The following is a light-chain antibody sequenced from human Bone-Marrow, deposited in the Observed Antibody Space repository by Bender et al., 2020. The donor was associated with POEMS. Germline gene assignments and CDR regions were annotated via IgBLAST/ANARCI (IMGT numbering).Light chain of an antibody. J-gene: IGLJ1*01. CDR1: RSDVGTYDL. CDR2: EIN. Sequence: QSALTQPASVSGSPGQSITISCTGTRSDVGTYDLVSWYQQHPGTAPKLLIFEINKRPSGVSNRFSGSKSGNTASLTISGLQAEDEASYFCSSYASSTTLVVFGTGTKVSVL. CDR3: SSYASSTTLVV. V-gene: IGLV2-14*02.